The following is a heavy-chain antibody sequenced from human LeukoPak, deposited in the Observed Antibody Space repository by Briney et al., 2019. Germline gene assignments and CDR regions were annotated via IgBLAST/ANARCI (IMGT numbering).Heavy chain of an antibody. CDR3: ARVRWLHPLVDFDY. CDR2: ISYSGST. Sequence: PSETLSLTCTVSGGSISSYYWSWIRQPPGKGLEWTGYISYSGSTHYNPSLKSRVTILVDTSKNQFSLKLSSVTAADTAVYYCARVRWLHPLVDFDYWGQGTLVTVSS. J-gene: IGHJ4*02. CDR1: GGSISSYY. D-gene: IGHD5-24*01. V-gene: IGHV4-59*01.